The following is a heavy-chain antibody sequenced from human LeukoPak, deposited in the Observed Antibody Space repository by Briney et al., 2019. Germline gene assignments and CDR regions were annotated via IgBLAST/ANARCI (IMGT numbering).Heavy chain of an antibody. D-gene: IGHD3-10*01. CDR1: GDSVSSNSAA. Sequence: SQTLSLTCAISGDSVSSNSAAWNWIRQSPSRGLEWLGRTYYRSKWYNDYAVSVKSRITINPDTSKNQFSLQLNSVTPEDTAVYYCARGGAMYGSGSYWLRANWFDPWGQGTLVTVSS. CDR3: ARGGAMYGSGSYWLRANWFDP. J-gene: IGHJ5*02. CDR2: TYYRSKWYN. V-gene: IGHV6-1*01.